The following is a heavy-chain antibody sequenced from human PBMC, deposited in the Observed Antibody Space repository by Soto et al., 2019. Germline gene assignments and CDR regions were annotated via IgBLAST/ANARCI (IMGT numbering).Heavy chain of an antibody. Sequence: PGGSLRLSCAASGFTFSSYAMSWVRQAPGKGLEWVSAISGSGGSTYYADSVKGRFTIFRDNSKNTLYLQMNSLRAEDTAVYYCAKDRWMVVAARNFDYWGQGTLVTVSS. J-gene: IGHJ4*02. CDR1: GFTFSSYA. D-gene: IGHD2-15*01. CDR2: ISGSGGST. V-gene: IGHV3-23*01. CDR3: AKDRWMVVAARNFDY.